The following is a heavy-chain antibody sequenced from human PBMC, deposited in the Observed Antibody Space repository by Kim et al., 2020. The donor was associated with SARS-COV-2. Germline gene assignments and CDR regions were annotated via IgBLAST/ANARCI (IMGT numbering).Heavy chain of an antibody. D-gene: IGHD1-26*01. V-gene: IGHV3-23*01. CDR1: GFTFSSYA. J-gene: IGHJ4*02. Sequence: GGSLRLSCAASGFTFSSYAMSWVRQAPGKGLEWVSAISGSGGSTYYADSVKGRFTISRDNSKNTLYLQMNSLRAEDTAVYYCAKDLLTAGGSYFFGYLGHYFDYWGQGTLVTVSS. CDR3: AKDLLTAGGSYFFGYLGHYFDY. CDR2: ISGSGGST.